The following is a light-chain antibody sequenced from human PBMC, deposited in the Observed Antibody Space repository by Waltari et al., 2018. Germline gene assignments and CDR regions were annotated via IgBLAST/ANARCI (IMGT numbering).Light chain of an antibody. Sequence: DIVMTQSPDSLPVSLGERATIHCKSSQSVLYSSNNKNYLAWYQKKPGQPPKLLIYCASTRESGVPDRFSGSGSGTDFTLTISSLQAEDVAISYCQQYYTAPGTFGPGTKVDIK. CDR1: QSVLYSSNNKNY. V-gene: IGKV4-1*01. J-gene: IGKJ3*01. CDR2: CAS. CDR3: QQYYTAPGT.